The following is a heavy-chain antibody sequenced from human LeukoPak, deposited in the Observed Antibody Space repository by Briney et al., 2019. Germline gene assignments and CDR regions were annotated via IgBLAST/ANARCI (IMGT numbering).Heavy chain of an antibody. CDR1: GGSISSGSYY. Sequence: SETLSLTCTVSGGSISSGSYYWSWIRQPAGKGLEWIGRIYTSGSTNYNPSLKSRVTISVDTSKNQFSLKLSSVTAADTAVYYCAREGEGCSSTSCYVYYYYYYMDVWGKGTTVTISS. V-gene: IGHV4-61*02. CDR3: AREGEGCSSTSCYVYYYYYYMDV. J-gene: IGHJ6*03. D-gene: IGHD2-2*01. CDR2: IYTSGST.